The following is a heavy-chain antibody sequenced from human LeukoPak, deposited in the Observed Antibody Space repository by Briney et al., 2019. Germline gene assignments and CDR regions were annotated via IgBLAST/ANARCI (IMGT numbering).Heavy chain of an antibody. CDR3: AKEGGGYCSSSSCWGVWFDP. J-gene: IGHJ5*02. CDR1: GFTFSSYS. V-gene: IGHV3-23*01. CDR2: ISGSGGIR. D-gene: IGHD2-2*01. Sequence: GGSLRLSCAASGFTFSSYSMNWVRQAPGKGLEWVSAISGSGGIRYYADSVKGRFTISRDNPKNTVYLQMNSLRAEDTAVYYCAKEGGGYCSSSSCWGVWFDPWGQGTLVTVSS.